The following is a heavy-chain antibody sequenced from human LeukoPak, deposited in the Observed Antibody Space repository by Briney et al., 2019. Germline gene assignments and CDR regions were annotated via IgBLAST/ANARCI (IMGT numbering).Heavy chain of an antibody. D-gene: IGHD2-15*01. Sequence: ASVKVSCKVSGYTLTELSMHWVRQAPGKGLEWMGGFDPEDGETIYAQKFQGRVTMTEDTSTDTAYMELSSLRSEDTAVYYCAKGVVVAAICDWFDPWGQGTLVTVSS. J-gene: IGHJ5*02. CDR1: GYTLTELS. V-gene: IGHV1-24*01. CDR2: FDPEDGET. CDR3: AKGVVVAAICDWFDP.